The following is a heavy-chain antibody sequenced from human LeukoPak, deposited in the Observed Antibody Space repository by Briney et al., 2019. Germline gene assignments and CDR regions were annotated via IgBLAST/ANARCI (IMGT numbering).Heavy chain of an antibody. Sequence: GGSLRLSCVASGFTFSSYAMSWVRRAPGKGLEWVSAISGSGGSTYYADSVKGRFTISRDNSKNTLYLQMNSLRAEDTAVYYCAADYYGSGSYYNRPIDYWGQGTLVTVSS. J-gene: IGHJ4*02. CDR1: GFTFSSYA. CDR3: AADYYGSGSYYNRPIDY. CDR2: ISGSGGST. D-gene: IGHD3-10*01. V-gene: IGHV3-23*01.